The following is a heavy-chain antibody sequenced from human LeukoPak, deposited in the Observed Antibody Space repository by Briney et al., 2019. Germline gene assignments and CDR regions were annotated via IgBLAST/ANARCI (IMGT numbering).Heavy chain of an antibody. Sequence: SGTLSLTCAVSGGSISSSNWWSWVRQPPGKGLEWIGEIYHSGSTNYNPSLKSRVTISVDKSKNQFSLKLSSVTAADTAVYYCARVLLAAAGTCFDYWGQGTLVTVSS. D-gene: IGHD6-13*01. V-gene: IGHV4-4*02. CDR3: ARVLLAAAGTCFDY. CDR1: GGSISSSNW. CDR2: IYHSGST. J-gene: IGHJ4*02.